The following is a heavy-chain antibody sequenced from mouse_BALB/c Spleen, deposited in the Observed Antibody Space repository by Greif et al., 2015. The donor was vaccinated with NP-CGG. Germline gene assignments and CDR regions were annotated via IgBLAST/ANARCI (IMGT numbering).Heavy chain of an antibody. CDR3: ARRTTVVATRYFDV. D-gene: IGHD1-1*01. V-gene: IGHV5-9-4*01. CDR2: ISSGGSYT. J-gene: IGHJ1*01. Sequence: EVQLVESGGGLVKPGGSLKLSCAASGFTFSSYAMSWVRQSPEERLEWVAEISSGGSYTYYPDTVTGRFTISRDNAKNTLYLEMSSLRSEDTAMYYCARRTTVVATRYFDVWGAGTTVTVSS. CDR1: GFTFSSYA.